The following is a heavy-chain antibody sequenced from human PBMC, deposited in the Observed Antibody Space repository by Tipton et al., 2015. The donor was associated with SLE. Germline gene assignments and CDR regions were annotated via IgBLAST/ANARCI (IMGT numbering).Heavy chain of an antibody. D-gene: IGHD5-12*01. CDR1: GFTFSSFA. CDR3: AASLVATIIPIDY. Sequence: SLRLSCAASGFTFSSFAMTWVRQAPGEGLEWVSVIYSGGRIHYGDSVKGRFTISRDNSKNTLYLQMNSLRAEDTAVYYCAASLVATIIPIDYWGQGTLVTVSS. CDR2: IYSGGRI. V-gene: IGHV3-23*03. J-gene: IGHJ4*02.